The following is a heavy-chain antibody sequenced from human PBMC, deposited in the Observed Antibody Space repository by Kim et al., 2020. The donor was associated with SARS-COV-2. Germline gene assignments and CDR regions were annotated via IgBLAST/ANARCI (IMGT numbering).Heavy chain of an antibody. D-gene: IGHD3-9*01. CDR1: GFSFSGYG. CDR3: ARDMGYYEIFTEIDY. Sequence: GGSLRLSCAASGFSFSGYGMHWVRQAPGKGLEWVAVIWYDGTDKYYTDSVKGRFTISRDKCKNTVYLQMKSLRAEDTAVYYCARDMGYYEIFTEIDYWG. J-gene: IGHJ4*01. V-gene: IGHV3-33*01. CDR2: IWYDGTDK.